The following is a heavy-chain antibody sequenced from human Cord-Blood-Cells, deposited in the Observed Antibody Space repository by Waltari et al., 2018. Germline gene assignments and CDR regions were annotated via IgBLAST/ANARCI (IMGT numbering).Heavy chain of an antibody. CDR2: IKQDGSEK. J-gene: IGHJ4*02. D-gene: IGHD6-6*01. CDR1: GFTFSRYW. CDR3: ARDQSSSFDY. Sequence: EVQLVESGGGLVQPGGSLRLSCAASGFTFSRYWMSWVRQAPGKGLEWVANIKQDGSEKYYVDYVKGRFTISRDNAKNSLYLQMNSLRAEDTAVYYCARDQSSSFDYWGQGTLVTVSS. V-gene: IGHV3-7*01.